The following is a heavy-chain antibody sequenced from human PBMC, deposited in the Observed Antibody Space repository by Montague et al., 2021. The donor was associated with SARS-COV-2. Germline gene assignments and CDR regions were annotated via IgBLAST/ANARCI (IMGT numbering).Heavy chain of an antibody. V-gene: IGHV3-33*01. D-gene: IGHD2-21*01. CDR3: ARVVSSYYGMDV. CDR1: GFTFSSYG. CDR2: IWYDGSNK. Sequence: SLRLSCAASGFTFSSYGMHWVRQAPGKGLEWVAVIWYDGSNKYYADSVKGRFTISRDNSKNTLYLQMNSLRAEDTAVYYCARVVSSYYGMDVWGQGTTVTVSS. J-gene: IGHJ6*02.